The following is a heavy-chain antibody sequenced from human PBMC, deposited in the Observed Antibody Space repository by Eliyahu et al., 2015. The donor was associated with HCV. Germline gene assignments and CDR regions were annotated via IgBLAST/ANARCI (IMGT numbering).Heavy chain of an antibody. CDR3: ARELYYYDSSGNNDAFDI. CDR2: IIPIFGTA. J-gene: IGHJ3*02. Sequence: LEWMGGIIPIFGTANYAQKFQGRVTITADESTSTAYMELSSLRSEDTAVYYCARELYYYDSSGNNDAFDIWGQGTMVTVSS. D-gene: IGHD3-22*01. V-gene: IGHV1-69*01.